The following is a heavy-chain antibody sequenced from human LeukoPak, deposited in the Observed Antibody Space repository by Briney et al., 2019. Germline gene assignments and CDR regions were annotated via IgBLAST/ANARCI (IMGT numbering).Heavy chain of an antibody. V-gene: IGHV4-59*01. CDR1: GGSISSYY. D-gene: IGHD2-15*01. CDR3: ARDALYCSGGSCYGGDDAFDI. Sequence: PSETLSLTCTVSGGSISSYYWSWIRQPPGKGVEWIGYIYYSGSTNYNPSLKSRVTISVDTSKNQFSLKLSSVTAADTAVYYCARDALYCSGGSCYGGDDAFDIWGQGTMVTVSS. J-gene: IGHJ3*02. CDR2: IYYSGST.